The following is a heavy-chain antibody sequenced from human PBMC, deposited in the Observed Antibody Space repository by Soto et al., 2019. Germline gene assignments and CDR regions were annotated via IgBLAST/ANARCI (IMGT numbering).Heavy chain of an antibody. D-gene: IGHD5-12*01. J-gene: IGHJ6*02. V-gene: IGHV4-4*07. CDR1: GDSIRDYY. Sequence: QVQLQESGPGLVKTSETLSVTCSVSGDSIRDYYWSWIRQPAGKGLEWIGRMYISGSTNYNPSLKSRVTMSADTSVNHRSLTLRSVTAADTAIYYCARMYNSGFYRPEGDYYFYGMDVWGQGTTVTVSS. CDR3: ARMYNSGFYRPEGDYYFYGMDV. CDR2: MYISGST.